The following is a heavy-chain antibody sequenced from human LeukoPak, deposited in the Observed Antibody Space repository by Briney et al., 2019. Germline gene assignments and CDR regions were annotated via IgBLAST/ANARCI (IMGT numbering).Heavy chain of an antibody. J-gene: IGHJ4*02. Sequence: GGSLRLSCAASGFTFSSYWMYWVRQAPGKGLVWVSRINSDGSSTSYADSVKGRFTISRDNAKNTLYLQTNSLRAEDTAVYYCARVPGGNSRLDYWGQGTLVTVSS. CDR2: INSDGSST. CDR3: ARVPGGNSRLDY. CDR1: GFTFSSYW. D-gene: IGHD4-23*01. V-gene: IGHV3-74*01.